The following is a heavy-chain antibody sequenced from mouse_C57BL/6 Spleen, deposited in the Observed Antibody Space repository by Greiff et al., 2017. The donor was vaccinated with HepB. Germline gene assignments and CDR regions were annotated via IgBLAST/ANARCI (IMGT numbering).Heavy chain of an antibody. Sequence: QVQLQQSGAELVRPGASVTLSCKASGYTFTDYEMHWVKQTPVHGLEWIGAIDPETGGTAYNQKFKGKAILTADKSSSTAYMELRSLTSEDSAVYYCSIYSGYDPFAYWGQGTLVTVSA. CDR1: GYTFTDYE. V-gene: IGHV1-15*01. D-gene: IGHD2-2*01. J-gene: IGHJ3*01. CDR3: SIYSGYDPFAY. CDR2: IDPETGGT.